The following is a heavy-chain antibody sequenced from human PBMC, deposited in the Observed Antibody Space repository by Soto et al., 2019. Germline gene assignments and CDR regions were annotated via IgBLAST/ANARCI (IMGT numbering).Heavy chain of an antibody. D-gene: IGHD5-12*01. CDR2: IYWDDDK. CDR3: ARSQAALNDVDIVATFDY. J-gene: IGHJ4*02. CDR1: GFSLSTSGVG. V-gene: IGHV2-5*02. Sequence: QITLKESGPTLVKPTQTLTLTCTFSGFSLSTSGVGVGWIRQPPGKALEWLALIYWDDDKRYSPSLKSRLTITKDTSKNQVVLTMTNMDPVDTATYYCARSQAALNDVDIVATFDYWGLGTLVTVSS.